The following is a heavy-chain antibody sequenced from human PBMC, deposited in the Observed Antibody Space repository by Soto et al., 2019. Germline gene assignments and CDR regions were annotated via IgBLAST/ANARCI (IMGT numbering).Heavy chain of an antibody. CDR1: GFTFPNYG. J-gene: IGHJ4*02. D-gene: IGHD1-26*01. Sequence: GGSLRLSCAASGFTFPNYGMNWVRQAPGNGLEWVAVIWYDGSKKYYAESVKGRFTISRDNTKNTLYLEMDSLGVEDTAVYYCARISSESYYLIDYWGQGTLVTVSS. CDR3: ARISSESYYLIDY. CDR2: IWYDGSKK. V-gene: IGHV3-33*01.